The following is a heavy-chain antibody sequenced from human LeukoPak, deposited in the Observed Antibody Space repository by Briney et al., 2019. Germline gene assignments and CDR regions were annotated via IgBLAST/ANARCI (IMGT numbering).Heavy chain of an antibody. CDR3: AKGKEGLRYYFDF. J-gene: IGHJ4*02. CDR2: INWDNGGI. Sequence: GRSLRLSCAVSGFNLVDHAMHWVRQAPGRGLEWVSGINWDNGGIVYAESMRGRFTVSRDNAKNSLYLQMNSLRPEDTALYYCAKGKEGLRYYFDFWGQGILVTVSS. CDR1: GFNLVDHA. V-gene: IGHV3-9*01.